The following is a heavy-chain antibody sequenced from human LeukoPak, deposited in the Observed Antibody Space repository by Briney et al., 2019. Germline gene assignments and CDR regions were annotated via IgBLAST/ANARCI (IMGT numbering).Heavy chain of an antibody. D-gene: IGHD3-10*01. Sequence: GGSLRLSCKVSGFTFNTYWMHWVRQAPGKGLVWVSRMNNDGRVITYADSVKGRFTISRDNAKNTLYLQMRSLRAEDTAVYYCMTRDTSGYWGQGTLVTVSS. J-gene: IGHJ4*02. CDR2: MNNDGRVI. CDR3: MTRDTSGY. CDR1: GFTFNTYW. V-gene: IGHV3-74*01.